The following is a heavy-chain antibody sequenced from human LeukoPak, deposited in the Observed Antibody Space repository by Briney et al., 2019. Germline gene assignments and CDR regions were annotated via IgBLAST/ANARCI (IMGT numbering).Heavy chain of an antibody. J-gene: IGHJ4*02. Sequence: GGSLRLSCSVTGFSFSTYVLSWVRQAPGKGLEWVSSISGGGHDTYYADSVKGRFTISRDNSRDTLSVQINSLRAEDTAVYYCAKLQSVVIPAAMLGFDYWGQGILVTVSS. V-gene: IGHV3-23*01. CDR3: AKLQSVVIPAAMLGFDY. D-gene: IGHD2-2*01. CDR2: ISGGGHDT. CDR1: GFSFSTYV.